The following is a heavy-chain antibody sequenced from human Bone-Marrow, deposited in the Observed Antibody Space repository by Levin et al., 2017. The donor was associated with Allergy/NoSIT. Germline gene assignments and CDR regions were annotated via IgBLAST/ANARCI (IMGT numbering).Heavy chain of an antibody. CDR3: ASWAMFYYDGSDFDYFYYGMDV. CDR1: GLSFSNYD. D-gene: IGHD3-16*01. J-gene: IGHJ6*02. Sequence: GGSLRLSCAASGLSFSNYDMNWVRQAPGKGLEWVSSISSGSSHIDYADSVMGRFTISRDNAKNSLYLQMNSLRVEDTAVYFCASWAMFYYDGSDFDYFYYGMDVWGQGTTVTVSS. V-gene: IGHV3-21*06. CDR2: ISSGSSHI.